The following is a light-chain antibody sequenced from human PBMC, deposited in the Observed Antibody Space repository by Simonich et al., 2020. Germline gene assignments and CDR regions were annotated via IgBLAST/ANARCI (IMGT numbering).Light chain of an antibody. CDR1: SSTIGAGYD. CDR2: GTR. J-gene: IGLJ2*01. Sequence: QSVLTQPPSVSGAPGQRVTISCTGSSSTIGAGYDVHWDQQLPGTAPKLLLYGTRNRPTGVPDRFSGSKSGTSASLAITGLQAEDEADYYCQSYDSSLSGSVFGGGTRLTVL. CDR3: QSYDSSLSGSV. V-gene: IGLV1-40*01.